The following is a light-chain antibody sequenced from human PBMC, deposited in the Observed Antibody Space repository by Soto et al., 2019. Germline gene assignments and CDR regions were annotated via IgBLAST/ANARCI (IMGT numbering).Light chain of an antibody. CDR1: QNINSH. CDR2: AAS. V-gene: IGKV1-39*01. J-gene: IGKJ2*01. Sequence: DIQMTQSPSSLSASIGDRVTITCRASQNINSHLNWYQQKPGKAPKVVIYAASRLQSGVPSRFSGSGSGTEFTLTISCLEPEDFATYYCQQSHITTLFTFGKGTKLEIK. CDR3: QQSHITTLFT.